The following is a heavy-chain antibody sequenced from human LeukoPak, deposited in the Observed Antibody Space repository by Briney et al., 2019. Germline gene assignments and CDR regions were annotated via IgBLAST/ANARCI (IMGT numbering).Heavy chain of an antibody. CDR2: IYPHDSDT. CDR1: GYTFTHQW. Sequence: PGESLKISCKASGYTFTHQWIGWVRQMSGSGLEWMGIIYPHDSDTIYSPSFQGHVTIPADTSINTAYLEWSSLEASDTAIYYCARHSDVIGAIWGQGNLVTVSS. V-gene: IGHV5-51*01. CDR3: ARHSDVIGAI. D-gene: IGHD3-10*01. J-gene: IGHJ4*02.